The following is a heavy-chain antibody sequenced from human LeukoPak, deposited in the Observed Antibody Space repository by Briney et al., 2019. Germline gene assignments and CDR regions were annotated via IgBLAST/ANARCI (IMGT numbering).Heavy chain of an antibody. CDR3: ARSRISAADPLDY. D-gene: IGHD6-13*01. J-gene: IGHJ4*02. Sequence: GGSLRLSCAASGFTFSNYVLGWVRQAPGKGLEWVAIISYDGSKKYYADSVKGRFTISRDNSKNTLYLQMNSLRAEDTAVYYCARSRISAADPLDYWGQGTLVTVSS. V-gene: IGHV3-30*03. CDR1: GFTFSNYV. CDR2: ISYDGSKK.